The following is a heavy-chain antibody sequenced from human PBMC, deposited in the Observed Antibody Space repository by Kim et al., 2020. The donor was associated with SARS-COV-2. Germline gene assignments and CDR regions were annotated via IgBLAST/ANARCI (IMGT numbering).Heavy chain of an antibody. CDR2: INTNTGNP. J-gene: IGHJ4*02. CDR3: AREPRDYYDSSGYHY. V-gene: IGHV7-4-1*02. Sequence: ASVKVSCKASGYTFTSYAMNWVRQSPGQGLEWMGWINTNTGNPTYAQGFTGRFVFSLDTSVSTAYLQISSLKAEDTAVYYCAREPRDYYDSSGYHYWGQGTLVTVSS. CDR1: GYTFTSYA. D-gene: IGHD3-22*01.